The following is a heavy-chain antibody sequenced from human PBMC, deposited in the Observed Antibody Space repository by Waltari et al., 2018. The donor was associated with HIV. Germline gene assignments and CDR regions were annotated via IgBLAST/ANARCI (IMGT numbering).Heavy chain of an antibody. D-gene: IGHD3-3*01. CDR2: INTDGSST. CDR1: GFTFSSYW. J-gene: IGHJ4*02. V-gene: IGHV3-74*01. CDR3: ATSVESYDFWSGAYYFDY. Sequence: EVQVVESGGGLVQPGGTLRLSCEASGFTFSSYWMHWVRQVPGKGLEWVSRINTDGSSTSYADSVEGRCTISRDNAKNTLFLQLYSLRAEDTAVYYCATSVESYDFWSGAYYFDYWGQGTLVTVSS.